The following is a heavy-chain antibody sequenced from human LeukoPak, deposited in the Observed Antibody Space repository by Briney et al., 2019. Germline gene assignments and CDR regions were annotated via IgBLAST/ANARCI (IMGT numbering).Heavy chain of an antibody. CDR1: GFTFSSFV. CDR3: AKDLDNSGGAGPLDI. D-gene: IGHD3-10*01. Sequence: GGSLRLSCAASGFTFSSFVMSWVRQAPGKGLEWVSAVSGSAGTTYYADSVKGRFTISRDNSKNTLYLQMNSLRAEDTAVYYCAKDLDNSGGAGPLDIWGQGTMVTVSS. V-gene: IGHV3-23*01. CDR2: VSGSAGTT. J-gene: IGHJ3*02.